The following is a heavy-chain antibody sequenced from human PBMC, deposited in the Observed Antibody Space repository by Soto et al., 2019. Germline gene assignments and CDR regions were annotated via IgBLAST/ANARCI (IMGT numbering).Heavy chain of an antibody. V-gene: IGHV3-48*01. D-gene: IGHD3-22*01. CDR1: GFTFSSYT. J-gene: IGHJ4*02. CDR2: ISPSGATI. CDR3: ATGSSMISSGSFDY. Sequence: PGGSLRLSCTASGFTFSSYTMKWFRQAPGKGLEWASYISPSGATIYYADSVKGRFTTSRDNAQNSLYLQMNSLRAEDTAVYYCATGSSMISSGSFDYWGQGTLVTVSS.